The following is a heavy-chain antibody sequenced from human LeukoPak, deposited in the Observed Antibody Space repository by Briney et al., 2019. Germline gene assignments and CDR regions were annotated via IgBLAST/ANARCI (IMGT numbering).Heavy chain of an antibody. J-gene: IGHJ4*02. D-gene: IGHD1-1*01. CDR2: INHSGST. V-gene: IGHV4-34*01. CDR3: ARRRRYNWNAYFDY. Sequence: SETLSLTCAVYGGSFSGYYWSWIRQPPGKGLEWIGEINHSGSTNYNPSLKSRVTISVDTSKNQFSLKLSSVTAADTAVYYCARRRRYNWNAYFDYWGREPWSPSPQ. CDR1: GGSFSGYY.